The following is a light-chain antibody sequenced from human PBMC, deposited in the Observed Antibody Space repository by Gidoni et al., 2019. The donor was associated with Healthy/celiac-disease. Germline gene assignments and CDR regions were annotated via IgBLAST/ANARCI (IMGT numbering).Light chain of an antibody. CDR3: SSYAGSNNLV. V-gene: IGLV2-8*01. Sequence: QSALTQPPSASGSPGQAVTISCTGTSSDDGGYTYVSLYQKHPGKAPKLMSYEVSKRPSGVPYRFSGSKSGNTASLTVSGLQAEDEADYYCSSYAGSNNLVFGGGTKRTVL. CDR1: SSDDGGYTY. CDR2: EVS. J-gene: IGLJ3*02.